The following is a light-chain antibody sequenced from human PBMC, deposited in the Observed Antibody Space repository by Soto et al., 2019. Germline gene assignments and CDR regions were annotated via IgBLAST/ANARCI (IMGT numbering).Light chain of an antibody. Sequence: DIQMTQSPSSLSASVGDRVTITCRASQGISDYLAWYQQKPGTVPNLLIYDASTLQSGVPSRFSGSGSGTAFTLTISSLQPEDVATYYCQKYNSAPPWPFGQGTKVEIK. CDR2: DAS. V-gene: IGKV1-27*01. J-gene: IGKJ1*01. CDR3: QKYNSAPPWP. CDR1: QGISDY.